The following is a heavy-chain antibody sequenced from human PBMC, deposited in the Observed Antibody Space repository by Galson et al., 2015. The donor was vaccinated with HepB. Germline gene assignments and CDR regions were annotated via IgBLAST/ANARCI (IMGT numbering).Heavy chain of an antibody. CDR2: INPRGGDT. CDR3: TRRSLGMSTVWLDL. CDR1: GYKFTNYN. V-gene: IGHV1-46*03. J-gene: IGHJ5*02. Sequence: SVKVSCKASGYKFTNYNIHWIRQAPGQGLEWMARINPRGGDTTFSQTFRDRVTVASETSTSTVYMEMNSLTPEDTAVYYCTRRSLGMSTVWLDLWGLGTLVTVSS. D-gene: IGHD1-1*01.